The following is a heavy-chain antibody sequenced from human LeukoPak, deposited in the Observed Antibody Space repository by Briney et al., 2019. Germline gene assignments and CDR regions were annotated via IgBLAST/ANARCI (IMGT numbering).Heavy chain of an antibody. V-gene: IGHV3-43D*03. CDR3: AKVQGYYNGWYDY. Sequence: GGSLRLSCAASGFNFDDFAMHWVRQAPGKGLEWVSLISWDGGSTDYTDSVKGRFTISRDNSKNSLYLQMNSLRTEDTALYYCAKVQGYYNGWYDYWGQGTLVTVSS. CDR1: GFNFDDFA. J-gene: IGHJ4*02. D-gene: IGHD6-19*01. CDR2: ISWDGGST.